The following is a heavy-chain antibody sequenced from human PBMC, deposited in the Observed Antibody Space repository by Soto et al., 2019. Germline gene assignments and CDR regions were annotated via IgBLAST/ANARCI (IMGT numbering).Heavy chain of an antibody. J-gene: IGHJ4*02. CDR2: INQDGSEK. CDR3: SKSLDC. V-gene: IGHV3-7*01. Sequence: GGSLRLSCAASGFTFSSDWMDWVRQAPGKGLEWVANINQDGSEKNYVYSVKGRFTISRDNAKNSLYLQMSSLTAEDSDLYYCSKSLDCWGQGALVTVAS. CDR1: GFTFSSDW.